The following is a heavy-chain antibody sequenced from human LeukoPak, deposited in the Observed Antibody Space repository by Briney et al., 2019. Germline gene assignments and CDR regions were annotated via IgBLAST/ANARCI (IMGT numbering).Heavy chain of an antibody. D-gene: IGHD3-3*01. CDR2: IYYSGNT. V-gene: IGHV4-39*01. Sequence: SETLSLTCTVSGVSISSSNSYWGWIRQPPGKGLEWIGSIYYSGNTYYNASLKSQVSISIDTSKNQFSLKLSSVTAADTAVYYCARGSSGYYDFWSGYYSAFDIWGQGTMVTVSS. J-gene: IGHJ3*02. CDR1: GVSISSSNSY. CDR3: ARGSSGYYDFWSGYYSAFDI.